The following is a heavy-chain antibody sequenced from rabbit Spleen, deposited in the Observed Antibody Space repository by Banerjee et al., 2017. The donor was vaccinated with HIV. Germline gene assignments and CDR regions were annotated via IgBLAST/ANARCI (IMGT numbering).Heavy chain of an antibody. V-gene: IGHV1S40*01. D-gene: IGHD1-1*01. Sequence: QSLEESGGDLVKPGASLTLTCTASGFSFSGSHYMCWVRQAPGKGLEWIACIYAGSSGTTYYTSWAKGRFTISKTSSTTVTLQVTSLTAADTATYFCAREAAYYFVLWGPGTLVTVS. CDR2: IYAGSSGTT. CDR1: GFSFSGSHY. J-gene: IGHJ4*01. CDR3: AREAAYYFVL.